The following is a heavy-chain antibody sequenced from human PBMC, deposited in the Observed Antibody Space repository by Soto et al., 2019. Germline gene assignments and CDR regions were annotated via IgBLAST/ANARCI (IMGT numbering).Heavy chain of an antibody. CDR1: GYTFTSYG. CDR2: ISAYNGNT. V-gene: IGHV1-18*01. D-gene: IGHD3-10*01. Sequence: QVQLVQSGAEVKKPGASVKVSCKASGYTFTSYGIIWVRQAPGQGREWMGWISAYNGNTNYAQKLQGKGTMTTDTSSDTSYMELRSLRSDDTDVYYCARDLITMVRTRGLSFDYWCQGTLDTVSS. J-gene: IGHJ4*02. CDR3: ARDLITMVRTRGLSFDY.